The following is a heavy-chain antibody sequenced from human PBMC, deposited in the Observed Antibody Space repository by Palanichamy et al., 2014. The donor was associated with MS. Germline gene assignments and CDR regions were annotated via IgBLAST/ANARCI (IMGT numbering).Heavy chain of an antibody. CDR1: GFTFSSYA. CDR3: AKIGYGYVWGSYRHFDY. Sequence: EVQLLESGGGLVQPGGSLRLSCAASGFTFSSYAMGWVRQAPGKGLEWVSAISGSSSSTYYADSVKGRFTISRDNSKNTLYLQMNSLRAEDMAVYYCAKIGYGYVWGSYRHFDYWGQGTLVTVSS. V-gene: IGHV3-23*01. D-gene: IGHD3-16*02. CDR2: ISGSSSST. J-gene: IGHJ4*02.